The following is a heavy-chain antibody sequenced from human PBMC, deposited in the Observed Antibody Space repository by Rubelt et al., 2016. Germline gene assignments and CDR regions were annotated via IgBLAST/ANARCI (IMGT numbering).Heavy chain of an antibody. CDR2: ISGSGGST. V-gene: IGHV3-23*01. Sequence: RGGLEWVSAISGSGGSTYYADSVKGRFTISRDNSKNTLYLQMNSLRAEDTAVYYCAREGIAVAALGDFDYWGQGTLVTVSS. J-gene: IGHJ4*02. CDR3: AREGIAVAALGDFDY. D-gene: IGHD6-19*01.